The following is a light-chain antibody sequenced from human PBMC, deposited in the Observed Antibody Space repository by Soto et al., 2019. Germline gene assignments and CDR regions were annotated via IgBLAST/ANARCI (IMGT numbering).Light chain of an antibody. CDR1: QSLLHSDGTTY. CDR2: SVA. V-gene: IGKV2-24*01. CDR3: TQATQYPPYT. Sequence: DVVLTQTPLSSPVTLGQPASISCRSSQSLLHSDGTTYLSWLHQRPGQPPRLLIYSVANRFSGVPDRFSGSGAGTDFTLKISRVEAEDVGFYYCTQATQYPPYTFGQGTKLEI. J-gene: IGKJ2*01.